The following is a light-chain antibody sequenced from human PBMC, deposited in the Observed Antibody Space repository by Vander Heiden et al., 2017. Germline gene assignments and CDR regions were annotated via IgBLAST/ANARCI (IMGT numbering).Light chain of an antibody. CDR3: QQYNGYSWT. V-gene: IGKV1-5*03. Sequence: DIQMTQSPSTLSASVGDRVTIPCRASQSNRSWLAWYQQKPGKASKLLLYKASSLESGVPSRFSGSGSGTEFTLTISSLQPDDFATYYCQQYNGYSWTFGQGTKVEIK. CDR2: KAS. J-gene: IGKJ1*01. CDR1: QSNRSW.